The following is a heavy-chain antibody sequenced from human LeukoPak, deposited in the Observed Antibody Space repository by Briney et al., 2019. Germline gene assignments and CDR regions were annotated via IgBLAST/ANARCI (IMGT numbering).Heavy chain of an antibody. J-gene: IGHJ6*04. CDR2: ISGSGGST. CDR1: GFTFGSYA. D-gene: IGHD3-10*01. V-gene: IGHV3-23*01. Sequence: PGGSLRLSCAASGFTFGSYAMSWVRQAPGKGLEWVSAISGSGGSTYYADSVKGRFTISRDNSKNTLYLQMNSLRAEDTAVYYCAKDLLLWFGEFSGMDVWGKGTTVTVSS. CDR3: AKDLLLWFGEFSGMDV.